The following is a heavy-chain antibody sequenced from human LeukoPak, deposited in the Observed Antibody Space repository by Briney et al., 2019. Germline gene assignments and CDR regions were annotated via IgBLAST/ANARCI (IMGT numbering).Heavy chain of an antibody. V-gene: IGHV1-46*01. Sequence: ASVTVSCTASGYTFTIYYIHWVRQAPGQGLEWMGIINPSGASTRYAQKFQGRVTMTRDTSTSTVYMELSSLRSEDTAVYYCARDRDGYNSDWGQGTLVTVSS. CDR1: GYTFTIYY. J-gene: IGHJ4*02. CDR3: ARDRDGYNSD. CDR2: INPSGAST. D-gene: IGHD5-24*01.